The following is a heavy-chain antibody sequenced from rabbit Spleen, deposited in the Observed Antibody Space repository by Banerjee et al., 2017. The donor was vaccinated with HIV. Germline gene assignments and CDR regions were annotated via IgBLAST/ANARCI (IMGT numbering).Heavy chain of an antibody. Sequence: QQLVESGGGLVKPGASLTLTCKASGFSFSSGYDMCWVRQAPGKGLEWIACIYAGTIGSTYSASWAKGRFTCSKTSSTTVTLQMTSLTAADTATYFCARDLDGVIGWNFGWWGQGTLVTVS. CDR2: IYAGTIGST. D-gene: IGHD4-1*01. CDR1: GFSFSSGYD. CDR3: ARDLDGVIGWNFGW. J-gene: IGHJ3*01. V-gene: IGHV1S40*01.